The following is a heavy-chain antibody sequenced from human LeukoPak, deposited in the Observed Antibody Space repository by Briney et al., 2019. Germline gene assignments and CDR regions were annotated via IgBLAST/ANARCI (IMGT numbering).Heavy chain of an antibody. V-gene: IGHV4-30-2*01. CDR2: IYHSGST. CDR1: GGSISSGGYS. Sequence: SETLSLTCAVSGGSISSGGYSWSWIRQPPGKGLVWIGYIYHSGSTYYNPSLKSRVTISVDRSKNQFSLKLSSVTAADTAVYYCARLIRATNGMDVWGQGTTVTVSS. CDR3: ARLIRATNGMDV. J-gene: IGHJ6*02. D-gene: IGHD1-26*01.